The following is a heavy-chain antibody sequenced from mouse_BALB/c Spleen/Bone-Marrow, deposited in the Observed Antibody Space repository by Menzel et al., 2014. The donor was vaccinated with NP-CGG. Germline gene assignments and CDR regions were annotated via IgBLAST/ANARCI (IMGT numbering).Heavy chain of an antibody. V-gene: IGHV14-4*02. D-gene: IGHD2-2*01. Sequence: EVQLQQSGAELVRSGASVKLSCTASGFNIKDYYMHWVKQRPEQGLEWIGWIDPENGDTEYDPKFQGKATMTADTSSNTAYLQLSSLTSEDTAVYDGNRIYYGSMDYWGQGTSVTVSS. CDR1: GFNIKDYY. CDR3: NRIYYGSMDY. CDR2: IDPENGDT. J-gene: IGHJ4*01.